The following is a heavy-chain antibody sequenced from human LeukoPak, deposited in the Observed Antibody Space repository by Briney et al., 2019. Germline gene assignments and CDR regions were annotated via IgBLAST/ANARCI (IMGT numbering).Heavy chain of an antibody. Sequence: PSETLSLTCTVSGGSISSYYWSWIRQPAGKGLEWIGRIYTSGSTNYNPSLKSRVTMSVDTSKNQFSLKLSSVTAADTAVYYCARDSLVLGGSYTWLDPWGQGTLVTVSS. CDR2: IYTSGST. J-gene: IGHJ5*02. CDR1: GGSISSYY. CDR3: ARDSLVLGGSYTWLDP. D-gene: IGHD1-26*01. V-gene: IGHV4-4*07.